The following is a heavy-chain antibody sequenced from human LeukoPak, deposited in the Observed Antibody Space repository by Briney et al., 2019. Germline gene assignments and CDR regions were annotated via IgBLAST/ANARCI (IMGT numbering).Heavy chain of an antibody. CDR1: GGSISSSSYY. CDR2: IYYSGST. V-gene: IGHV4-39*01. J-gene: IGHJ6*03. Sequence: SETLSLTCTVSGGSISSSSYYWGWIRQPPGKGLEWIGSIYYSGSTYYNPSLKSRVTISVDTSKNQFSLKLSSVTAADTAVYYCAGLYPEGGYYYYYYMDVWGKGTTVTVSS. CDR3: AGLYPEGGYYYYYYMDV. D-gene: IGHD6-13*01.